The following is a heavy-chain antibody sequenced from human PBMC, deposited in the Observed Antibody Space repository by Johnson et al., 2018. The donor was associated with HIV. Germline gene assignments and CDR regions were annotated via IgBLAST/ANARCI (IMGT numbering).Heavy chain of an antibody. CDR3: ARDLTAVVAARPGTSWDHDGFDI. J-gene: IGHJ3*02. D-gene: IGHD6-6*01. CDR1: GFTFDDYA. V-gene: IGHV3-30-3*01. Sequence: QVQLVESGGGLVQPGGSLRLSCAASGFTFDDYAMHWVRQAPVKGLAWVAIISSDGSNEYYADSVKGRFTISRDNSKNTLYLQMNNLRAEDTAVYYCARDLTAVVAARPGTSWDHDGFDIWGQGTMVTVSS. CDR2: ISSDGSNE.